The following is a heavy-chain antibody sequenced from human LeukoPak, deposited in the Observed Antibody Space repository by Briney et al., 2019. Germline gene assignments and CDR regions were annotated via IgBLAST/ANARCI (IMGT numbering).Heavy chain of an antibody. CDR2: INWNGGST. Sequence: GGSLRLSCAASGFTFSNAWMSWVRQAPGKGLEWVSGINWNGGSTGYADSVKGRFTISRDNAKNSLYLQMNSLRAEDTALYYCARRGFMDYYYMDVWGKGTTVTVSS. V-gene: IGHV3-20*04. CDR1: GFTFSNAW. CDR3: ARRGFMDYYYMDV. J-gene: IGHJ6*03. D-gene: IGHD3-10*01.